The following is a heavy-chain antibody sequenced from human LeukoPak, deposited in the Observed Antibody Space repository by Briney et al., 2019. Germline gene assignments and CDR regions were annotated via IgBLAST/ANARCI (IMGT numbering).Heavy chain of an antibody. CDR1: GFTFNTYA. V-gene: IGHV3-21*01. J-gene: IGHJ4*02. Sequence: GGSLRLSCAASGFTFNTYAMSWVRQAPGKGLEWVSSISSSSSYIYYADSVKGRFTISRDNAKNSLYLQMNSLRAEDTAVYYCARGAIGYCSSTSCSYYFDYWGQGTLVTVSS. CDR2: ISSSSSYI. D-gene: IGHD2-2*01. CDR3: ARGAIGYCSSTSCSYYFDY.